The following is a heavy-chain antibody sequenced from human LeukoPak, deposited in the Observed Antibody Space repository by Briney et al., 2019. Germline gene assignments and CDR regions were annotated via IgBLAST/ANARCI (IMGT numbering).Heavy chain of an antibody. CDR3: ARVSGYEPRWDFDH. CDR1: GGSISSSNW. CDR2: IYHSGST. J-gene: IGHJ4*02. Sequence: PSETLSLTCAVSGGSISSSNWWSWVRQPPGKGLEWIGEIYHSGSTNYNPSLKSRVTISVDKSKNQFSLKLSSVTAADTAVYYCARVSGYEPRWDFDHWGQGTLVTVSS. D-gene: IGHD5-12*01. V-gene: IGHV4-4*02.